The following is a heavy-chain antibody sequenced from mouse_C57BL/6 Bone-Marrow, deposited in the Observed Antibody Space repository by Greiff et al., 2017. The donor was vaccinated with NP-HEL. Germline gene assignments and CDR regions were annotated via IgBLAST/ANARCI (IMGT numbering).Heavy chain of an antibody. CDR2: IDPSDSYT. CDR3: ARDYYGSSYWYFDV. J-gene: IGHJ1*03. V-gene: IGHV1-50*01. CDR1: GYTFTSYW. Sequence: QVQLQQPGAELVKPGASVKLSCKASGYTFTSYWMQWVKQRPGQGLEWIGEIDPSDSYTNYNQKFKGKATLTVDTSSSTAYMQLSSLTSEDSAVYYCARDYYGSSYWYFDVWGTGTTVTVSS. D-gene: IGHD1-1*01.